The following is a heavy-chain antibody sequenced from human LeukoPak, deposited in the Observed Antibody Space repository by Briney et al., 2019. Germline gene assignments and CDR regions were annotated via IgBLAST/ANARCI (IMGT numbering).Heavy chain of an antibody. CDR2: IYYSGST. CDR1: GGSINSSSYY. Sequence: SETLSPTCTVSGGSINSSSYYWGWIRQPPGKGLEWIGSIYYSGSTYYNPSLKSRVTISVDTSKNQFSLKLSSVTAADTAVYYCARGAAMVHNWFDPWGQGTLVTVSS. J-gene: IGHJ5*02. V-gene: IGHV4-39*07. D-gene: IGHD5-18*01. CDR3: ARGAAMVHNWFDP.